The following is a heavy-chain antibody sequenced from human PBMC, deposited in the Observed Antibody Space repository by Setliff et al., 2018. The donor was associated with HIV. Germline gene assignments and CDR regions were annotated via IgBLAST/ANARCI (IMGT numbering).Heavy chain of an antibody. V-gene: IGHV1-18*01. CDR1: GYTFIYLF. D-gene: IGHD6-19*01. Sequence: GASVKVSCKASGYTFIYLFIHWVRLAPGRGLEWVGWISGYNGNTKYVQKLQGRVTMTTDTSTRTVYMELRSLRSDDTAVYYCARVPYRSAWFSGGHDAFDVWGQGTMVTVSS. CDR3: ARVPYRSAWFSGGHDAFDV. CDR2: ISGYNGNT. J-gene: IGHJ3*01.